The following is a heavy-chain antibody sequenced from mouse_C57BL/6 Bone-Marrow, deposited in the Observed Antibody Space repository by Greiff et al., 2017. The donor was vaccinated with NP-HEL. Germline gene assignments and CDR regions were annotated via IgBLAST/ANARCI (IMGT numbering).Heavy chain of an antibody. Sequence: QVQLQQSGAELVKPGASVKLSCKASGYTFTSYWMHWVKQRPGQGLEWIGMIHPNSGSTNYNEKFKSKATLTVDKSSSTAYMQLSSLTSEDSAVYYCARCYGYDDEWFAYGGRGTLVTVSA. CDR2: IHPNSGST. CDR1: GYTFTSYW. V-gene: IGHV1-64*01. CDR3: ARCYGYDDEWFAY. J-gene: IGHJ3*01. D-gene: IGHD2-2*01.